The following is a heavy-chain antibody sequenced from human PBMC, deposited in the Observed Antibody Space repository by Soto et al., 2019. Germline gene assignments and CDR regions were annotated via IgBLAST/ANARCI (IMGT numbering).Heavy chain of an antibody. CDR3: AKDPTIWFGEPY. V-gene: IGHV3-23*01. Sequence: GGSLRLCCAASGFTFSSYAMSWVRQAPGKGLEWVSAISGSGGSTYYADSVKGRFTISRDNSKNTLYLQMNSLRAEDTAVYYCAKDPTIWFGEPYWGQGTLVTVSS. CDR2: ISGSGGST. CDR1: GFTFSSYA. D-gene: IGHD3-10*01. J-gene: IGHJ4*02.